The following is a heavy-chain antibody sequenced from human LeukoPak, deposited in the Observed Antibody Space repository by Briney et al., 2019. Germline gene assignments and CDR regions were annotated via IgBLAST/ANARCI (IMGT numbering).Heavy chain of an antibody. V-gene: IGHV3-30*02. CDR3: ARDSDWNYAEAVAIDY. CDR2: IRYDGSNK. CDR1: GFTFSSYG. Sequence: PGGSLRLSCAASGFTFSSYGMHWVRQAPGKGLEWVASIRYDGSNKYYADSVKGRFTISRDNSKNTLYLQMNSLRAEDTAVYYCARDSDWNYAEAVAIDYWGQGTLVTVSS. J-gene: IGHJ4*02. D-gene: IGHD1-7*01.